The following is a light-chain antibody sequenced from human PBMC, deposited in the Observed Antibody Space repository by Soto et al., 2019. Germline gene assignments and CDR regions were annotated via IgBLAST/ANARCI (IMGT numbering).Light chain of an antibody. CDR1: NIGSKS. J-gene: IGLJ2*01. CDR2: YDS. CDR3: QAWDSSSDNVV. Sequence: SSELTQPPSVSVAPGKTARITCGGNNIGSKSVHWYQQKPGQAPVLVIYYDSDRPSGIPERFSGSNSGNTATLTISRVEAGDESDYYCQAWDSSSDNVVFGGGTKLTVL. V-gene: IGLV3-21*04.